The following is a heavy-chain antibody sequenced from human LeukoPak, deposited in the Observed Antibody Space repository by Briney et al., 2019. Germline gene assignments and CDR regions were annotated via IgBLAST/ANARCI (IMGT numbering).Heavy chain of an antibody. D-gene: IGHD6-13*01. Sequence: ASVKVSCKASGYTSTGYYMHWVRQAPGQGLEWMGWINPNSGGTNYAQKFQGRVIMTRDTSISTAYMELSRLRSADTAVYYCAREDGAAAAGYWGQGTLVTVSS. CDR2: INPNSGGT. CDR1: GYTSTGYY. V-gene: IGHV1-2*02. CDR3: AREDGAAAAGY. J-gene: IGHJ4*02.